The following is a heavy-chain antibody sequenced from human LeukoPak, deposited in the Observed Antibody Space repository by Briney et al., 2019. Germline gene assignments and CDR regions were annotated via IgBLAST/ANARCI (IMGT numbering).Heavy chain of an antibody. J-gene: IGHJ4*02. CDR3: AKEGTDYYGSGSYTYYFDY. CDR2: ISGSGGST. V-gene: IGHV3-23*01. CDR1: GFTFSSYA. D-gene: IGHD3-10*01. Sequence: GGSLRLSCAVSGFTFSSYAMSWVRQAPGKGLEWVSAISGSGGSTYYADSVKGRFTISRDNSKNTLYLQMNSLRAEDTAVYYCAKEGTDYYGSGSYTYYFDYWGQGTLVTVSS.